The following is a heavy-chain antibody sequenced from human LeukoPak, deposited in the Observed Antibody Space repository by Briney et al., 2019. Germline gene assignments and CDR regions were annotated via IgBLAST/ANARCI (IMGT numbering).Heavy chain of an antibody. J-gene: IGHJ4*02. Sequence: GGFLRLSCAASGFTFTTYWMHWVRQAPGKGLVWVSGINRDGSTPIYADSVKGRFTISRDNANNTLYLQMNSLRAEDTAVYYCARDFYTGHYWGQGTLVTVSS. V-gene: IGHV3-74*01. D-gene: IGHD3-16*01. CDR3: ARDFYTGHY. CDR2: INRDGSTP. CDR1: GFTFTTYW.